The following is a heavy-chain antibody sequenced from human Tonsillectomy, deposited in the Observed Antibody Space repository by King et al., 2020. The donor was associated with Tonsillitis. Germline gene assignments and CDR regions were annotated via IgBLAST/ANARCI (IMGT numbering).Heavy chain of an antibody. CDR3: AKVNLVFVLQGYFAL. V-gene: IGHV3-30*18. CDR1: GFTFSSYA. CDR2: ISYHGSNK. D-gene: IGHD2-8*02. Sequence: VQLVESGGGVVQPGRSLRISCAASGFTFSSYAMHWVRQAPGKGLEWVAVISYHGSNKYYAESVKGRFTISRDNSKNTLYLQMNTLRAEDTAVYYCAKVNLVFVLQGYFALWGHGTPVTVSS. J-gene: IGHJ2*01.